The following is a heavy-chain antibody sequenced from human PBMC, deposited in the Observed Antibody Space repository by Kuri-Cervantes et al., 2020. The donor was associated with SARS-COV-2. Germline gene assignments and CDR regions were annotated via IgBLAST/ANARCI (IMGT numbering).Heavy chain of an antibody. CDR2: IYYSGST. CDR1: GGSISSYY. J-gene: IGHJ4*02. CDR3: ARGVEEYYYYDSSGYYSV. V-gene: IGHV4-59*12. D-gene: IGHD3-22*01. Sequence: SCTVSGGSISSYYWSWIRQPPGKGLEWIGYIYYSGSTNYNPSLKSRVTISVDTSKNQFSLKLSSVTAADTAVYYCARGVEEYYYYDSSGYYSVWGQGTLVTVSS.